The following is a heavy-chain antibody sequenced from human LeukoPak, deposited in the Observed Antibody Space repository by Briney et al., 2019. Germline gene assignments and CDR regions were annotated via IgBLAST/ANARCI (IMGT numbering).Heavy chain of an antibody. V-gene: IGHV3-48*03. D-gene: IGHD3-10*01. CDR3: ARDPGWSYYGSGSPRAGMDV. J-gene: IGHJ6*04. CDR1: GFTFSSYE. CDR2: ISSSGSSI. Sequence: PGGSLRLSCAASGFTFSSYEMNWVRQAPGKGLEWVSYISSSGSSIYYADSVKGRSTISRDTSLNTLYLQMNSLTAEDTAVYYCARDPGWSYYGSGSPRAGMDVWGRGTTVTVSS.